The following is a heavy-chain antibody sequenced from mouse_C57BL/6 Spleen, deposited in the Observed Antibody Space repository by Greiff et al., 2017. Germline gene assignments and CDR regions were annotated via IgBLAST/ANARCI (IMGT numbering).Heavy chain of an antibody. Sequence: QVQLQQSGAELVRPGTSVKMSCKASGYTFTNYWIGWAKQRPGHGLEWIGDIYPGGGYTNYNETFKGKATLTADKSSSPAYMQFSSLTSEDSAIYYCARADYDYWYFYVWGTGTTVTVSS. J-gene: IGHJ1*03. V-gene: IGHV1-63*01. D-gene: IGHD2-4*01. CDR2: IYPGGGYT. CDR1: GYTFTNYW. CDR3: ARADYDYWYFYV.